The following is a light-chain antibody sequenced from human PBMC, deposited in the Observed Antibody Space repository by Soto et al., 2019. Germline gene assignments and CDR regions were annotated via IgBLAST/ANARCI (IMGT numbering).Light chain of an antibody. CDR1: QTINNW. J-gene: IGKJ1*01. CDR3: HQYNRYSVT. V-gene: IGKV1-5*03. CDR2: KVS. Sequence: DIQMTQSPSTLSASVGDRVTITCRTSQTINNWLAWYPQKPWKAPNLLISKVSSLESGVPSRFSGSGSGIEFTLTSSSLQPDHLATYYCHQYNRYSVTFGQGTKVEI.